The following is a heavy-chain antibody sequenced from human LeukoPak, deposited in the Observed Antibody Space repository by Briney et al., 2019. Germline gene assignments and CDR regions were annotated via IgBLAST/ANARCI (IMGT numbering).Heavy chain of an antibody. CDR1: GDSSASVTDY. CDR2: GDYSGGT. CDR3: AGERGEEYSSGWYKTNYFYN. V-gene: IGHV4-39*07. J-gene: IGHJ4*02. D-gene: IGHD6-13*01. Sequence: PSETLSLTCTVSGDSSASVTDYWAWIRQPPGKGLEWIASGDYSGGTYYNPSLESRVAISADMSKNQISLKLASVTGADTAVYYCAGERGEEYSSGWYKTNYFYNWGQGIRVTVSS.